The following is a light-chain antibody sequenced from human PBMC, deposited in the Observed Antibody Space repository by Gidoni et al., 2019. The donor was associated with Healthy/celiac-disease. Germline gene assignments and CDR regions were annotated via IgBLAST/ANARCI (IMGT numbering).Light chain of an antibody. Sequence: GVPDRFSGSGSGTDFTLKISRVEAEDVGVYYCMQDARDLRLTFGGGTKVEIK. J-gene: IGKJ4*01. V-gene: IGKV2D-26*01. CDR3: MQDARDLRLT.